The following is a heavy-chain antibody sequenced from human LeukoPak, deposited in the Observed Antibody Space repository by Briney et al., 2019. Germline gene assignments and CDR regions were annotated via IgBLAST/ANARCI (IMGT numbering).Heavy chain of an antibody. CDR1: GFTFGDHA. CDR2: IRSKSYGGTT. Sequence: QPGRSLRLSCTTSGFTFGDHAMSWVRQVPGKGLEWVGFIRSKSYGGTTEYAASVKGRFTISRDDSRYIAYLQMNSLKTEDTATYYCTRGPTQLWLYYGMYVWGQGTTVTVS. V-gene: IGHV3-49*04. J-gene: IGHJ6*02. D-gene: IGHD5-18*01. CDR3: TRGPTQLWLYYGMYV.